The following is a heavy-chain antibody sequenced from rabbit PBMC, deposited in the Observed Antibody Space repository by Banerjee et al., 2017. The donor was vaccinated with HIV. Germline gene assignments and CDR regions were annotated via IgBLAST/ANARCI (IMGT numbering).Heavy chain of an antibody. Sequence: QEKLVESGGGLVQPEGSLTLTCTASGFSFSNVYYMCWVRQAPGKGLEWIACIYTGSSGSTYYATWAKGRFTISETSSTTVTLLMTSLTAADTATYFCARDDGYYGDGGHYFAFWGQGTLVTVS. V-gene: IGHV1S45*01. CDR2: IYTGSSGST. CDR3: ARDDGYYGDGGHYFAF. CDR1: GFSFSNVYY. D-gene: IGHD1-1*01. J-gene: IGHJ3*01.